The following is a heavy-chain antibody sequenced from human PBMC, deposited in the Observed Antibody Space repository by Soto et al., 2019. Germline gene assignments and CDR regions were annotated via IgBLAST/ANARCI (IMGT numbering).Heavy chain of an antibody. J-gene: IGHJ4*02. CDR3: ATEPLTSARSITMVRGVTSFDY. CDR1: GGTFSSYA. V-gene: IGHV1-69*12. Sequence: QVQLVQSGAEVKKPGSSVKVSCKASGGTFSSYAISWVRQAPGQGLEWMGGIIPIFGTANYAQKFQGRVTITADESTSXXYXEXXSLRSEDTAVYYCATEPLTSARSITMVRGVTSFDYWGQGTLVTVSS. CDR2: IIPIFGTA. D-gene: IGHD3-10*01.